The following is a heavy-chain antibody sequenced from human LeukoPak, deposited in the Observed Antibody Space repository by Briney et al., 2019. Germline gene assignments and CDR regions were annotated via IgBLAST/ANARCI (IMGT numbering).Heavy chain of an antibody. CDR3: AKDRPSNYCTSTSCPSGENWFDP. CDR1: GFTFSSYA. Sequence: GGSLRLSCAASGFTFSSYAMTWVRHAPGKGLEWVSTISGRGDTIYYADCVKGRFTISRDNFKNTLYLQMDSLRAEDTAVYYCAKDRPSNYCTSTSCPSGENWFDPWGQGTLVTVSS. J-gene: IGHJ5*02. V-gene: IGHV3-23*01. CDR2: ISGRGDTI. D-gene: IGHD2-2*01.